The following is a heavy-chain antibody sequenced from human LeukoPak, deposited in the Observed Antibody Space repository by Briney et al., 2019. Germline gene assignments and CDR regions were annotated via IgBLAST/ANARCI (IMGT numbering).Heavy chain of an antibody. J-gene: IGHJ6*03. V-gene: IGHV1-8*03. CDR3: ARGASSSWYLTSYYYYYMDV. D-gene: IGHD6-13*01. CDR1: GYTFTSYD. CDR2: MNPNSGNT. Sequence: ASVTVSCKASGYTFTSYDINWVRQAPGQGLEWMGWMNPNSGNTVYAQKFQSRVTITRNTSISTAYMEVSSQRAEDTAVYYCARGASSSWYLTSYYYYYMDVWGKGTTVTVSS.